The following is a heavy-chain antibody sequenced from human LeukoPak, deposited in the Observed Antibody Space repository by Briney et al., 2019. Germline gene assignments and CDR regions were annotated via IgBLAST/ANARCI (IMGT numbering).Heavy chain of an antibody. CDR3: ARHLPRTAMPFDY. D-gene: IGHD5-18*01. CDR1: GGTFSSYA. J-gene: IGHJ4*02. CDR2: IIPIFGTA. V-gene: IGHV1-69*05. Sequence: SVKVSCKASGGTFSSYAISWVRQAPGQGLEWMGRIIPIFGTANYAQKFQGRVTMTRDTSTSTVYMELSSLRSEDTAVYYCARHLPRTAMPFDYWGQGTLVTVSS.